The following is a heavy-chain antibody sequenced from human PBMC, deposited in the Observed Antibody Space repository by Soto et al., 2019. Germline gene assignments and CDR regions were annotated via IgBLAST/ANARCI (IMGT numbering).Heavy chain of an antibody. CDR3: ARDGIRYFDWLPYDAFDI. V-gene: IGHV4-31*03. CDR1: GGSISSGGYY. Sequence: QVQLQESGPGLVKPSHTLSLTCTVSGGSISSGGYYWSWIRQHPGKGLEWIGYIYYSGSTYYNPSLKSRVTISVDMSKNQFSLKLSSVTAADTAVYYCARDGIRYFDWLPYDAFDIWGQGTMVTVSS. CDR2: IYYSGST. D-gene: IGHD3-9*01. J-gene: IGHJ3*02.